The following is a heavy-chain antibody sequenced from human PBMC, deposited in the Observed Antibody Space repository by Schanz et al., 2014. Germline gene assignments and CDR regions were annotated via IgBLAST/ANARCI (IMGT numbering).Heavy chain of an antibody. D-gene: IGHD2-15*01. CDR1: GFTLSSYA. V-gene: IGHV3-30-3*01. Sequence: QVQLVESGGGVVQPGRSLRLSCAAYGFTLSSYAMHWVRQAPGKGLEWVAVISYDGSNKYYADSVKGRFTISRDNSKNTLYLQMNTLRAEDTAVYYCARDRGYCSGGSCLTFDYWAREPWSPSPQ. CDR2: ISYDGSNK. J-gene: IGHJ4*02. CDR3: ARDRGYCSGGSCLTFDY.